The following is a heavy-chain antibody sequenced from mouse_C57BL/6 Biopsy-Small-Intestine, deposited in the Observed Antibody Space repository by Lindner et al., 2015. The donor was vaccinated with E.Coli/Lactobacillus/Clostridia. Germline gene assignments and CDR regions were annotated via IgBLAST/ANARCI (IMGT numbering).Heavy chain of an antibody. V-gene: IGHV1-84*02. CDR1: GYTFTSYV. D-gene: IGHD2-5*01. CDR2: INGDSGDT. CDR3: ARQSYHFDSTGPPPFDF. J-gene: IGHJ2*02. Sequence: SVKVSCKAFGYTFTSYVIHWLRLVPGQRPEWMGWINGDSGDTKYVQKFQGRVTFTADTSASTAHMELRDLRSEDTAVYFCARQSYHFDSTGPPPFDFWGQGKSGHRLL.